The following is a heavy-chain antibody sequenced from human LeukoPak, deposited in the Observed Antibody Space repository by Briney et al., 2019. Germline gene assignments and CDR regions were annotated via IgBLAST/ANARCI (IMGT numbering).Heavy chain of an antibody. D-gene: IGHD3-16*01. CDR2: ISYDGSNK. V-gene: IGHV3-30-3*01. CDR1: GFTFSSYA. CDR3: ARELGSDYYYGMDV. Sequence: GGSLRLSCAASGFTFSSYAMHWVRQAPGKGLEWVAVISYDGSNKYYADSVKGRFTISRDNSKNTLYLQMNSLRAEDTAVYYCARELGSDYYYGMDVWGQGTTVTVSS. J-gene: IGHJ6*02.